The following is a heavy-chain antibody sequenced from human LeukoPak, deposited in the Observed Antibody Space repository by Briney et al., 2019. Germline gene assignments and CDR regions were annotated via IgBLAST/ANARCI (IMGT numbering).Heavy chain of an antibody. CDR3: ARGFLRPAIAAAGITA. V-gene: IGHV3-48*03. CDR1: GFTFSSYE. Sequence: PGGSLTLSCAASGFTFSSYEMNWVRQAPGEGLEWLSKISSSGTTIYYADSVKGRFTISRDNAKNSLYLQMNILRAEDTAVYCCARGFLRPAIAAAGITAWGQGTTVTVSS. D-gene: IGHD6-13*01. CDR2: ISSSGTTI. J-gene: IGHJ6*02.